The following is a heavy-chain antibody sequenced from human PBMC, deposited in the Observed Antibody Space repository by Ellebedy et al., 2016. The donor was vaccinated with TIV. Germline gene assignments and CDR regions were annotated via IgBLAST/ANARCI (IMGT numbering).Heavy chain of an antibody. CDR2: ISYDGSNK. CDR3: ARDLGLRFFFDY. V-gene: IGHV3-30-3*01. Sequence: GESLKISCAASGFTFSSYAMHWVRQAPGKGLEWVAVISYDGSNKYYADSVKGRFTISRDNSKNTLYLQMNSLRAEDTAVYYCARDLGLRFFFDYWGQGTLVTVSS. CDR1: GFTFSSYA. D-gene: IGHD3-3*01. J-gene: IGHJ4*02.